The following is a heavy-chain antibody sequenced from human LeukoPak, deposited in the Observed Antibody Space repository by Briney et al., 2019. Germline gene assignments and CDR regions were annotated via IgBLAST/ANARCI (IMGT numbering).Heavy chain of an antibody. J-gene: IGHJ4*02. CDR3: ANSVEMATMPDY. CDR2: ISYDGSNK. D-gene: IGHD5-24*01. Sequence: GGSLRLSCAASGFTFSSYGMHWVRQAPGKGLEWVAVISYDGSNKYYADSVRGRFTISRDNSKNTLYLQMNSLRAEDTAVYYCANSVEMATMPDYWGQGTLVTVSS. V-gene: IGHV3-30*18. CDR1: GFTFSSYG.